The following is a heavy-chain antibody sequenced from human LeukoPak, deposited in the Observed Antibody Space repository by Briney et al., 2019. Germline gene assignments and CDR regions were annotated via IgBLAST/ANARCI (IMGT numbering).Heavy chain of an antibody. Sequence: GGSLRLSCAVSGFTVSSYGMHWVRQAPGKGLEWVAVISYDGSNKYYADSVKGRFTISRDNSKTTLYLQMNRLRAEDTAVYYCAKTYEEPYYFDYWGQGTLVTVSS. CDR3: AKTYEEPYYFDY. V-gene: IGHV3-30*18. CDR1: GFTVSSYG. J-gene: IGHJ4*02. D-gene: IGHD3-22*01. CDR2: ISYDGSNK.